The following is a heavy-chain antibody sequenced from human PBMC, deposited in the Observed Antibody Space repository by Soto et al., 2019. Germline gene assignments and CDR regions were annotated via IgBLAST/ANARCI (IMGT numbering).Heavy chain of an antibody. D-gene: IGHD6-13*01. Sequence: QVQLVQSGAEVKKPGASVKVSCKASGYTFTSYDINWVRQATGQGLEWMGWMNPNSGNTGYAQKFQGRVTMTRNTSISTAYMELSSLRSEDTALYYCARRGYSSSWYYYYEYGMDVWRQGTTVTVSS. CDR1: GYTFTSYD. CDR2: MNPNSGNT. V-gene: IGHV1-8*01. CDR3: ARRGYSSSWYYYYEYGMDV. J-gene: IGHJ6*02.